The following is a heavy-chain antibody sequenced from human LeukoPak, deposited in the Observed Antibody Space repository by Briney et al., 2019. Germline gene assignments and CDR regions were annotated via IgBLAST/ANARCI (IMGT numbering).Heavy chain of an antibody. D-gene: IGHD2-15*01. CDR1: GYSFTSYW. CDR3: ARQEYCSGGSCYTWFDP. CDR2: IYPADSDI. J-gene: IGHJ5*02. V-gene: IGHV5-51*01. Sequence: GESLKISCRGSGYSFTSYWIGWVRQMPGKGLEWMGIIYPADSDIRYSSSFQGQVTISADKSISTAYLQWSSLKASDTAMYYCARQEYCSGGSCYTWFDPWGQGTLVIVSS.